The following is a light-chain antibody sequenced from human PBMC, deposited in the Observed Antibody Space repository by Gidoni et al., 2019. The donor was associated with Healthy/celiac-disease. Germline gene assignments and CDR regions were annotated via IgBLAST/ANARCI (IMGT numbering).Light chain of an antibody. CDR3: QQYNSYSRT. CDR2: KAS. J-gene: IGKJ1*01. V-gene: IGKV1-5*03. Sequence: DIQLTQSPSTLSASVGDRVTIPCRASQSISSWLAWYQQKPGNAPKLLIYKASSLESGVPSRFSGSGSGTEFTLTISSLQPDDFATYYCQQYNSYSRTFGQXTKVEIK. CDR1: QSISSW.